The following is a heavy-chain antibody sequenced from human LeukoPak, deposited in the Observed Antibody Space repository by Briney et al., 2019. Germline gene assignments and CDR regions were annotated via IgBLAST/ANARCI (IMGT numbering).Heavy chain of an antibody. V-gene: IGHV3-23*01. CDR2: ISGSGGST. CDR1: GFTFSSYC. CDR3: AKESISDYYDSSGTGIDY. J-gene: IGHJ4*02. Sequence: GGSLRLSCAASGFTFSSYCMSWVRQAPGKGLEWVSAISGSGGSTYYADSVKGRFTISRDKSKNALDLQMNTLKAQNKAVYYCAKESISDYYDSSGTGIDYWGQGTLVTVSS. D-gene: IGHD3-22*01.